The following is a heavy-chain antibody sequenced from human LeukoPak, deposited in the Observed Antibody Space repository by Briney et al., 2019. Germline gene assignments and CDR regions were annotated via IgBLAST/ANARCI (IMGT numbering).Heavy chain of an antibody. D-gene: IGHD3-10*01. CDR1: GYTFTNYG. V-gene: IGHV1-18*01. J-gene: IGHJ3*02. CDR2: INGYNGDT. CDR3: ARVVWGSGQTLAFDI. Sequence: ASVKVSCKASGYTFTNYGISWVRQAPGQGLEWMGWINGYNGDTNYAQKLQGRVTMTTDPSTSTVYMDLRSLRSDDTAVYYCARVVWGSGQTLAFDIWGQGTMVTVSS.